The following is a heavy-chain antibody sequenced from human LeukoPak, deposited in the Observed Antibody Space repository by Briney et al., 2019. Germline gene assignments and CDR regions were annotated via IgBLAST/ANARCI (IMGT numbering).Heavy chain of an antibody. V-gene: IGHV1-69*04. Sequence: SVKVSCKASGGTFSSYAISWVRQAPGQGLEWMGRIIPILGIANYAQKFQGRVTITADKSTSTAYMELSSLRSEDTAVYYCARHGGYYYDSSGYYHDTWDQGTLVTVSS. D-gene: IGHD3-22*01. CDR3: ARHGGYYYDSSGYYHDT. CDR1: GGTFSSYA. CDR2: IIPILGIA. J-gene: IGHJ5*02.